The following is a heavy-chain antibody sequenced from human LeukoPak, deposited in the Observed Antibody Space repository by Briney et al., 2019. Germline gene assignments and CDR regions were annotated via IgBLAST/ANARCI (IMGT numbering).Heavy chain of an antibody. CDR3: ARDYADYVGYFFFDY. CDR1: GFTFNNYA. J-gene: IGHJ4*02. D-gene: IGHD4-17*01. V-gene: IGHV3-23*01. CDR2: ISGGGETT. Sequence: GGSLRLSCAASGFTFNNYAMTWVRQAPGKGLEWVSSISGGGETTYYADSAKGRFTISRDNSRNTLYLQMNSLRAEDTAVYYCARDYADYVGYFFFDYWGQGTLVTVSS.